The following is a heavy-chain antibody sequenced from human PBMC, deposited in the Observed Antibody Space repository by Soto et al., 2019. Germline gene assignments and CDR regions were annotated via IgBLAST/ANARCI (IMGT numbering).Heavy chain of an antibody. D-gene: IGHD2-15*01. Sequence: SETPSLTCAVSGGSISSGGYSWSWIRQPPGKGLEWIGYIYHSGSTYYNPSLKSRVTISVDRSKNQFSLKLSSVTAADTAVYYCARRRDNNWFDPWGQGALVTVS. CDR1: GGSISSGGYS. J-gene: IGHJ5*02. CDR2: IYHSGST. V-gene: IGHV4-30-2*01. CDR3: ARRRDNNWFDP.